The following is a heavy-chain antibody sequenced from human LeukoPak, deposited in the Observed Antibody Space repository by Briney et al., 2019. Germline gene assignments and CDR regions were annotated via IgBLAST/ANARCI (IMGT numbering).Heavy chain of an antibody. D-gene: IGHD4-11*01. J-gene: IGHJ3*02. CDR1: GGSISSSNW. CDR2: IYHSGST. V-gene: IGHV4-4*02. CDR3: AREAGPFTATTDAFDI. Sequence: SGTLSLTCAVSGGSISSSNWWSWVRQPPGKGLEWIGEIYHSGSTNYNPSLKSRVTISVDTSKNQFSLKLSSVTAADTAVYYCAREAGPFTATTDAFDIWGQGTMVTVSS.